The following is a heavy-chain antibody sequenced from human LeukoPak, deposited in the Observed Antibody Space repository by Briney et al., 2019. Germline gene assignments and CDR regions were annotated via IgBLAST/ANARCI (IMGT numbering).Heavy chain of an antibody. V-gene: IGHV3-23*01. Sequence: GGSLRLSCAVSGITLSNYGMSWVRQAPGKGLEWVSAISGSGGSTYYADSVKGRFTISRDNSKNTLYLQMNSLRAEDTAVYFCAKRGVVIRVILVGFHKEAYYFDSWGQGTQVTVSS. CDR1: GITLSNYG. D-gene: IGHD3-10*01. CDR2: ISGSGGST. CDR3: AKRGVVIRVILVGFHKEAYYFDS. J-gene: IGHJ4*02.